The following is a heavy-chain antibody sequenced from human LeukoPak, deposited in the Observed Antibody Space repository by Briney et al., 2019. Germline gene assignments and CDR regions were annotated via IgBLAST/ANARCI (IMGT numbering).Heavy chain of an antibody. CDR3: ARDPPPDYYDSSGLDY. V-gene: IGHV1-2*02. J-gene: IGHJ4*02. D-gene: IGHD3-22*01. Sequence: ASVKVSCKASGYTFTGYYMHWVRQAPGQGLEWMGWINPNSGGTNYAQKFQGRVTMTRDTSISTAYMELSRLRSDDTAVYYCARDPPPDYYDSSGLDYWGQGTLVTVSS. CDR2: INPNSGGT. CDR1: GYTFTGYY.